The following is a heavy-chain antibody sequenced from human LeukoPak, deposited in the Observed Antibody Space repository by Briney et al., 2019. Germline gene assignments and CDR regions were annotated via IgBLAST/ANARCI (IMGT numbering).Heavy chain of an antibody. Sequence: PSETLSLTCTVSGGSISSSSYYWGWIRQPPGKGLEWIGSIYYSGSTYYNPSLKSRVTIPADTSKNEFSLKLSSVTAADTAIYYRATRSTGVAATFDSWGQGALVTVSS. CDR3: ATRSTGVAATFDS. CDR1: GGSISSSSYY. V-gene: IGHV4-39*07. D-gene: IGHD2-15*01. CDR2: IYYSGST. J-gene: IGHJ4*02.